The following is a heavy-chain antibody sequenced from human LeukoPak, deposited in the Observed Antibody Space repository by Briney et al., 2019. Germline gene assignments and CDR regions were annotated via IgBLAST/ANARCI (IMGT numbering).Heavy chain of an antibody. CDR1: GGTFSSYA. V-gene: IGHV1-69*05. D-gene: IGHD2-15*01. CDR3: ASRGYCSGGSCYTFDY. J-gene: IGHJ4*02. CDR2: IIPIFGTA. Sequence: SMKVSCKASGGTFSSYAISWVRQAPGQGLEWMGGIIPIFGTANYAQKFQGRVTITTDESTSTAYMELSSLRSEDTAVYYCASRGYCSGGSCYTFDYWGQGTLVTVSS.